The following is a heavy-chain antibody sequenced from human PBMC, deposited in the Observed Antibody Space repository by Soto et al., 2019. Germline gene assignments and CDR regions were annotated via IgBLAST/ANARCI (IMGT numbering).Heavy chain of an antibody. D-gene: IGHD3-22*01. V-gene: IGHV1-18*01. Sequence: ASVKVSCKASGYTFTSYGISWVRQAPGQGPEWMGWISGHNGNTNHPQSLQGRVTMTTDTSRNTAYMELRSLRSDDTAVYYCARHRFNYSDNSVYYYFDHCGQGPLVTVYS. CDR2: ISGHNGNT. CDR3: ARHRFNYSDNSVYYYFDH. CDR1: GYTFTSYG. J-gene: IGHJ4*02.